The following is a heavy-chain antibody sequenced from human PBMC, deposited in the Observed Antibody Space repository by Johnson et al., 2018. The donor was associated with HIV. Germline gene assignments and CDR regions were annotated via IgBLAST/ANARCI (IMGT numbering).Heavy chain of an antibody. CDR2: IHSGGST. J-gene: IGHJ3*02. CDR1: GLSVSINY. V-gene: IGHV3-53*01. D-gene: IGHD2-2*01. CDR3: ARCPFFCSSTSCYVQRIGDAFDI. Sequence: VQLVESGGGLIQPGGSLRLSCAVSGLSVSINYITWVRQAPGKGLEWVSVIHSGGSTYYADSVEGRFTISRDNSKNTLYLQMNSLRAEDTAVYYCARCPFFCSSTSCYVQRIGDAFDIWGQGTKVTVSS.